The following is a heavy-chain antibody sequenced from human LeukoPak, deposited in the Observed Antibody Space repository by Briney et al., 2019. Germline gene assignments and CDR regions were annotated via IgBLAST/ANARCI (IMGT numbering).Heavy chain of an antibody. V-gene: IGHV3-11*05. CDR3: ARDSAYYGSGTYPMGYWYFGL. Sequence: GGSLRLSCAASEFTFSDHYMSWIRQAPGKGLEWISYISSSGSYTNYADSVKGRFTISRDNAKNSLYLQMNSLRAEDTAVYYCARDSAYYGSGTYPMGYWYFGLWGRGTLVTVSS. CDR1: EFTFSDHY. CDR2: ISSSGSYT. D-gene: IGHD3-10*01. J-gene: IGHJ2*01.